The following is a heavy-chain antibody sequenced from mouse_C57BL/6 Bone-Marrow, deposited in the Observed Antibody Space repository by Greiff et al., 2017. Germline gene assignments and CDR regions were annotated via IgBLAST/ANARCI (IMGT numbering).Heavy chain of an antibody. V-gene: IGHV1-66*01. D-gene: IGHD1-1*01. Sequence: QVQLQQSGPELVKPGASVKISCKASGYSFTSYYIHWVKQRPGQGLEWIGWIYPGSGNTKYNEKFKGKATLTADTSSSTAYMQLSSLTSEDSAVYYCARITTVVATEAMDYWGQGTSVTVSS. CDR3: ARITTVVATEAMDY. J-gene: IGHJ4*01. CDR1: GYSFTSYY. CDR2: IYPGSGNT.